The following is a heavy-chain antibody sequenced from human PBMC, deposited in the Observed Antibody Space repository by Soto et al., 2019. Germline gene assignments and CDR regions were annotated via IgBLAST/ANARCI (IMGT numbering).Heavy chain of an antibody. D-gene: IGHD2-21*01. Sequence: GGSLRLSCAASGFTVSTKYMSWVRQAPGKGLEWVSVIYSGGSTFYADSVRGRFTISRDNSKNTVNLQMNSLRAEDTAVYYCARDSDGYRCMDVWGQGTTVTVSS. CDR1: GFTVSTKY. V-gene: IGHV3-66*01. J-gene: IGHJ6*02. CDR3: ARDSDGYRCMDV. CDR2: IYSGGST.